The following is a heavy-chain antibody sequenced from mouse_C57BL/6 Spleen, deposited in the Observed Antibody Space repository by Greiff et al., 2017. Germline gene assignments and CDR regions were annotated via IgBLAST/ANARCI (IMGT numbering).Heavy chain of an antibody. Sequence: QVQLQQPGAELVKPGASVKMSCKASGYTFTSYWITWVKQRPGQGLAWIGDIYPGSGSTNYNEKFKSKAALTVDTSSSTAYMQLSSLTSEDAAVFYCERRSNYVWFAYWGQGTLVTVSA. CDR2: IYPGSGST. CDR3: ERRSNYVWFAY. CDR1: GYTFTSYW. J-gene: IGHJ3*01. D-gene: IGHD2-5*01. V-gene: IGHV1-55*01.